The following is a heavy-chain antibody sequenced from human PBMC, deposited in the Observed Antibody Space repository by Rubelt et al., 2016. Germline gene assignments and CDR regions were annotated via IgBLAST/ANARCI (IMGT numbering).Heavy chain of an antibody. V-gene: IGHV4-34*01. D-gene: IGHD6-13*01. J-gene: IGHJ6*03. CDR3: AKEAIAAAATKNYYYYYYMDV. Sequence: QVQLQQWGAGLLKPSETLSLTCAVYGGSFSIYYWSWIRQPPGKGLEWIGEINHSGSTNYNPSLKSRVTISVDTSKNQFSLRLISVTAADTAVYYCAKEAIAAAATKNYYYYYYMDVWGKGTTVTVSS. CDR2: INHSGST. CDR1: GGSFSIYY.